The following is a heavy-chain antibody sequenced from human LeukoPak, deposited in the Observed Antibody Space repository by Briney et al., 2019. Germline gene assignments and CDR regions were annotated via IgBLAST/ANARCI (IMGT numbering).Heavy chain of an antibody. V-gene: IGHV4-39*07. CDR1: GGSISSSSYY. CDR3: ARDLAWMVRGVIITSWFDP. D-gene: IGHD3-10*01. J-gene: IGHJ5*02. CDR2: IYYSGST. Sequence: PSETLSLTCAVSGGSISSSSYYWGWIRQPPGKGLEWIGSIYYSGSTYYNPSLKSRVTISVDTSKNQFSLKLSSVTAADTAVYYCARDLAWMVRGVIITSWFDPWGQGTLVTVSS.